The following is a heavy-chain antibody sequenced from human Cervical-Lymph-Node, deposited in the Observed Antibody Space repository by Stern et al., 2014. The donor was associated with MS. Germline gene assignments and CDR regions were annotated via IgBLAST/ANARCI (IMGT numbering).Heavy chain of an antibody. J-gene: IGHJ4*02. Sequence: QVQLGQSGGGVVQPGRSLRLSCAASGFNFSNYGMNWVRQAPGKGLEWVAFISYDGSKKSYGDSVKGRFTISRDNSKNTLYLRMDTLRVEDTAVYYCPALGATFAYWGQGALVTVSS. CDR1: GFNFSNYG. CDR3: PALGATFAY. CDR2: ISYDGSKK. V-gene: IGHV3-30*03. D-gene: IGHD1-26*01.